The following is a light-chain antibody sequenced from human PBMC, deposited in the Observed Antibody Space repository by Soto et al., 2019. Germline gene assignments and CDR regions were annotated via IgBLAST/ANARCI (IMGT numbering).Light chain of an antibody. J-gene: IGKJ2*01. CDR2: DAS. V-gene: IGKV1-5*01. CDR1: QNISNW. Sequence: DIQMTQSPSTLSASVGDRVTITCRASQNISNWLAWYQQRPGRAPNLLIHDASTLESGVPSRFSGSGSVTEFIITISSLQPDDFATYYCQQYYTFYTFGQGTKLEIK. CDR3: QQYYTFYT.